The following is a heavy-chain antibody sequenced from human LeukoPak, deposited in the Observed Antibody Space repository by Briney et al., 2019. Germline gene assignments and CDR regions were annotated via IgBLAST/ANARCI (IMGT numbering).Heavy chain of an antibody. Sequence: ASVKVTCKASGYTFTRYAIHWLRQAPGQRLEWMGWIIAGNGNTKYSQKFQGRVTITRDTSANTAYMELSSLTSEDTAVYYCARDRYYGSGSYNYFDYWGQGTLVTVSS. D-gene: IGHD3-10*01. CDR2: IIAGNGNT. V-gene: IGHV1-3*01. J-gene: IGHJ4*02. CDR1: GYTFTRYA. CDR3: ARDRYYGSGSYNYFDY.